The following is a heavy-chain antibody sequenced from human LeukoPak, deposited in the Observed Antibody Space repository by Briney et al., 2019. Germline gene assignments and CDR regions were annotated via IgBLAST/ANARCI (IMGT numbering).Heavy chain of an antibody. CDR2: THPSGNT. V-gene: IGHV4-4*09. J-gene: IGHJ5*02. Sequence: SETLSLTCTVSGGSNNSYYWSRIRQPPGKGLEWIGYTHPSGNTNYSPSLKSRVTISIDMSGNQFSLKLSSVTAADTAVYYCARKAPKKGWFDPWGQGTLVTVSS. CDR3: ARKAPKKGWFDP. CDR1: GGSNNSYY.